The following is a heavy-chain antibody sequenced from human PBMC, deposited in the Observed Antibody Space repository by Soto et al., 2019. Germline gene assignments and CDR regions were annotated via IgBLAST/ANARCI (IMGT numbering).Heavy chain of an antibody. Sequence: SDTLYLTCTVSAGSISDTNSYWGWIRQPPGKGLEWIGSVYYSGSTYYNPSLTSRATVSVNTSRKQFFLRLSSVTAADTAVYYCARHGTRLVRRPFDYWGQGALVTVSS. CDR2: VYYSGST. CDR3: ARHGTRLVRRPFDY. J-gene: IGHJ4*02. D-gene: IGHD1-26*01. V-gene: IGHV4-39*01. CDR1: AGSISDTNSY.